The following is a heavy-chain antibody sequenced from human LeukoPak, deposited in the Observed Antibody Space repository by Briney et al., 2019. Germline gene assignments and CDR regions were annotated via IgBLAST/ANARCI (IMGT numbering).Heavy chain of an antibody. CDR2: ISSSSSYI. V-gene: IGHV3-21*01. CDR3: AIVAGGDPFDY. J-gene: IGHJ4*02. D-gene: IGHD3-16*01. CDR1: GFTFSSYG. Sequence: PGGALRLSCVASGFTFSSYGMNWVRHTPAKGLEWVSFISSSSSYIKYADSVKGRFTVSRDNAKKSLYLQMNNLRAEDTAVYYCAIVAGGDPFDYWGQGTLVTVSS.